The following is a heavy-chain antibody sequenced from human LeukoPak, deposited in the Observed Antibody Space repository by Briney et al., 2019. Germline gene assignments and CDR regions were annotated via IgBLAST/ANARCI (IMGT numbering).Heavy chain of an antibody. J-gene: IGHJ4*02. CDR1: GFIVSSNY. V-gene: IGHV3-23*01. CDR2: ISGSGGGT. CDR3: AKDLRYLDY. Sequence: PGGSLRLSCVASGFIVSSNYMNWVRRAPGKGLEWVSAISGSGGGTYYADSVKGRFTISRDNSKNTLYLQMNSLRAEDTAVYYCAKDLRYLDYWGQGALVTVSS. D-gene: IGHD4-17*01.